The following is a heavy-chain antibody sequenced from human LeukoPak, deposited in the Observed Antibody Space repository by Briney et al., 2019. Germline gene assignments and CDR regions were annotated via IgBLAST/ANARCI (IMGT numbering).Heavy chain of an antibody. D-gene: IGHD4-23*01. Sequence: GGSLRLSCAASGFIFSDYTMMWVRRAPGEGLQWVATFTAYRGTYYAASVKGRFAISRDNSRDTVSLYMNSLRVEDTAMYYCAKGSTGGKVDWFDPWGPGTLVTVS. CDR2: FTAYRGT. CDR3: AKGSTGGKVDWFDP. CDR1: GFIFSDYT. V-gene: IGHV3-23*01. J-gene: IGHJ5*02.